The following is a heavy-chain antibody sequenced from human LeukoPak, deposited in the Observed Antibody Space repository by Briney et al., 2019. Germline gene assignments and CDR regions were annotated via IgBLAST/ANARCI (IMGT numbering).Heavy chain of an antibody. V-gene: IGHV1-46*01. CDR1: GYTFTSHY. CDR2: INPSGGST. CDR3: ARGGSGSYYYDSSGLWSAFDI. J-gene: IGHJ3*02. D-gene: IGHD3-22*01. Sequence: ASVKVSCKASGYTFTSHYMHWVRQAPGQGLEWMGIINPSGGSTSYAQKFQGRVTMTRDTSTSTVYMELSSLRSEDTAVYYCARGGSGSYYYDSSGLWSAFDIWGQGTMVTVSS.